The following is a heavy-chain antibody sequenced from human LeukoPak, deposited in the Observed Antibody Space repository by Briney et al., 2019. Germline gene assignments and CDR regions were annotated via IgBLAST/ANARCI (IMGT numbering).Heavy chain of an antibody. CDR1: GFTFSNYY. CDR2: ISRSGDSI. CDR3: ARDGDQMYEVYHY. J-gene: IGHJ4*02. D-gene: IGHD1-14*01. V-gene: IGHV3-11*04. Sequence: PGGSLRLSCAASGFTFSNYYMAWIRQAPGKGLEWVSYISRSGDSIHYADSVRGRFTISRGNAKNSLFLEMNSLRAEDTAVYYCARDGDQMYEVYHYWGQGTLVTVSS.